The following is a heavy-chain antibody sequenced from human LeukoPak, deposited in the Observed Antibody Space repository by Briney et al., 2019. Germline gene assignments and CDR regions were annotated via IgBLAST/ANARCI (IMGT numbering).Heavy chain of an antibody. Sequence: SETLSLTCAVYGGSFSGYYWSWIRQPPGKGLEWIGEINHSGSTNYNPSLKSRVTISVDTSKNQFSLKLSSVTAADTAVYYCASGLAAAAGRWFDPWGQGTLVTVSS. CDR2: INHSGST. J-gene: IGHJ5*02. CDR1: GGSFSGYY. CDR3: ASGLAAAAGRWFDP. V-gene: IGHV4-34*01. D-gene: IGHD6-13*01.